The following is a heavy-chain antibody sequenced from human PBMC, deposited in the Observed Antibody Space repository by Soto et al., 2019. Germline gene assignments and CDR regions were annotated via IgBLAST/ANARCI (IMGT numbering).Heavy chain of an antibody. Sequence: GASVKVSCKASGCTFRFYGFSCVRQARGQGPEWIGGIIPILTTPNYAPKFQDRVTIVADESTTTVYMELSSLRFDDTAVYYCATSVGIAPTGEDGMDVWGQGTSVTVSS. V-gene: IGHV1-69*13. D-gene: IGHD2-8*02. CDR2: IIPILTTP. J-gene: IGHJ6*02. CDR3: ATSVGIAPTGEDGMDV. CDR1: GCTFRFYG.